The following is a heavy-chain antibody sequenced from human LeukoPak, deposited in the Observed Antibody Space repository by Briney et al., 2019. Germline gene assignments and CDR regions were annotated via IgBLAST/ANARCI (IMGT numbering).Heavy chain of an antibody. V-gene: IGHV1-2*02. CDR1: GYTFTGYY. CDR3: ARELAIFRTYYYMDV. Sequence: ASVKVSCKASGYTFTGYYMHWVRQAPGQGLEWMGWINPNSGGTNYAQKFQGRVTMTRDTSISTAYMELSRLRSDDTAVYYCARELAIFRTYYYMDVWGKGTTVTVSS. J-gene: IGHJ6*03. CDR2: INPNSGGT. D-gene: IGHD3-3*01.